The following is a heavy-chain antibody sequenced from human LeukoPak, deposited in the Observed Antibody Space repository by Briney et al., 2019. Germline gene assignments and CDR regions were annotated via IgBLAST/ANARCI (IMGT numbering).Heavy chain of an antibody. D-gene: IGHD7-27*01. V-gene: IGHV4-59*01. CDR2: IYYSGST. CDR1: GGSISSYY. Sequence: SETLSLTCTVSGGSISSYYWSWIRQPPGKGLEWIGYIYYSGSTNYNPSLKSRVTISVDTSKNQFSLKLSSVTAADTAVYYCAREGVPGASDIWGQGTMVTVSS. J-gene: IGHJ3*02. CDR3: AREGVPGASDI.